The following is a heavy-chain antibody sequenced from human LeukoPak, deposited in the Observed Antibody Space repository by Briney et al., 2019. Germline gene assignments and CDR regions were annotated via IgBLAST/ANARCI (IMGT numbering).Heavy chain of an antibody. CDR2: IYHSGST. D-gene: IGHD2-2*01. Sequence: SETLSLTCAVYGGSFSGYYWGWIRQPPGKGLEWIGSIYHSGSTYYNPSLKSRVTISVDTSKNQFSLKLSSVTAADTAVYYCARLKPVPAAIPYFDYWGQGTLVTVSS. V-gene: IGHV4-38-2*01. J-gene: IGHJ4*02. CDR1: GGSFSGYY. CDR3: ARLKPVPAAIPYFDY.